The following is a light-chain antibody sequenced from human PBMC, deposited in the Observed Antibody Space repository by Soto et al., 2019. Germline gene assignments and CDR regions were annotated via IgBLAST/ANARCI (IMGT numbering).Light chain of an antibody. J-gene: IGLJ1*01. CDR1: SSNIGSNY. CDR2: RNN. V-gene: IGLV1-47*01. CDR3: AAWDDSLSAFYV. Sequence: QSVLTQPPPASGTPGQRGTISCSGSSSNIGSNYVYWYQQLPGTAPKLLIYRNNQRPSGVPDRFSGSKSGTSASLAISGLRSEDEADYYCAAWDDSLSAFYVFGTGTKVTVL.